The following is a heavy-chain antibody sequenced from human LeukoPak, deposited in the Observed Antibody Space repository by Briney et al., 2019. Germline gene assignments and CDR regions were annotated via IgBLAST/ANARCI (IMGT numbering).Heavy chain of an antibody. CDR3: ARDPSSFGLDV. CDR1: GFTVSSNH. Sequence: GGSLRLSCAASGFTVSSNHMSWVRQAPGKGLEWVSIIYSGGSTYYADSVKGRFTISRDNSKNTLYLQMNGLRAEDTAVYYCARDPSSFGLDVWGQGTTVAVSS. CDR2: IYSGGST. J-gene: IGHJ6*02. V-gene: IGHV3-66*01. D-gene: IGHD6-6*01.